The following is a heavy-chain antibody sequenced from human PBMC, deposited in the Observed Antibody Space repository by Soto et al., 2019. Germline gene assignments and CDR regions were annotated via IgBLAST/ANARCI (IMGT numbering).Heavy chain of an antibody. CDR1: GFTFSDYY. V-gene: IGHV3-11*06. J-gene: IGHJ4*02. Sequence: GGSLRLSCAASGFTFSDYYMNWIRQAPGKGLEWISYISSSSTYTNYADSVKGRFTISRDDAKNSLYLQMNSLRAEDTAVYYCARAFSATAPAYWGQGTLVTVSS. CDR2: ISSSSTYT. D-gene: IGHD6-13*01. CDR3: ARAFSATAPAY.